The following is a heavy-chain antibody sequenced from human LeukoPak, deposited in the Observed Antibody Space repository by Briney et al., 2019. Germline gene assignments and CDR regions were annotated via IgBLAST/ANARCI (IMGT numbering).Heavy chain of an antibody. CDR3: ARDKYDILTGQPNDY. CDR1: GFTVTAHY. V-gene: IGHV3-21*01. J-gene: IGHJ4*02. Sequence: GGSLRLSCAASGFTVTAHYMSWVRQAPGKGLEWVSSISSSSSYIYYAGSVKGRFTISRDNAKNSLYLQMNSLRAEDTAVYYCARDKYDILTGQPNDYWGQGTLVTVSS. D-gene: IGHD3-9*01. CDR2: ISSSSSYI.